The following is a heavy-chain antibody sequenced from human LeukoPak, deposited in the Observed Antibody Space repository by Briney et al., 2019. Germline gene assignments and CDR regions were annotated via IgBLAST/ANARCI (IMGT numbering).Heavy chain of an antibody. V-gene: IGHV3-21*01. D-gene: IGHD4-11*01. CDR1: GFTFSSYS. Sequence: PGGSLRLSCAASGFTFSSYSMNWVRQAPGKGLEWVSSISSSSSYIYYADSVKGRFTISRDNAKNSLYLQMNSPRAEDTAVYYCARDADYSKGYSYWGQGTLVTVSS. CDR2: ISSSSSYI. J-gene: IGHJ4*02. CDR3: ARDADYSKGYSY.